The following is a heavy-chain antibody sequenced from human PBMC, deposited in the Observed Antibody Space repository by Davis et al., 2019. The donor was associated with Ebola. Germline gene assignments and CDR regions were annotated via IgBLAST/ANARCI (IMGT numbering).Heavy chain of an antibody. CDR2: IIPIFGTA. D-gene: IGHD2-15*01. CDR3: ARDRDIVVVVAAIGYYYYGMDV. V-gene: IGHV1-69*13. Sequence: SVKVSCKASGYTFTSYAISWVRQAPGQGLEWMGGIIPIFGTANYAQKFQGRVTITADESTSTAYMELSSLRSEDTAVYYCARDRDIVVVVAAIGYYYYGMDVWGQGTTVTVSS. J-gene: IGHJ6*02. CDR1: GYTFTSYA.